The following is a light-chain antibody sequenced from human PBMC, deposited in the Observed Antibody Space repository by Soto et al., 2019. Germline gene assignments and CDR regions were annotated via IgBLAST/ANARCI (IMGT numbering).Light chain of an antibody. CDR3: AAWDDSLRGVV. V-gene: IGLV1-47*01. J-gene: IGLJ2*01. Sequence: QSVLTQPPSASGTPGQRVTISCSGSSSNIGSNYVYWYQQLPGTAPKLLIYRNNQRPSGVPDRFSGSKSDTSASLAISGLRSEDEADYYCAAWDDSLRGVVFGGGTKVTVL. CDR1: SSNIGSNY. CDR2: RNN.